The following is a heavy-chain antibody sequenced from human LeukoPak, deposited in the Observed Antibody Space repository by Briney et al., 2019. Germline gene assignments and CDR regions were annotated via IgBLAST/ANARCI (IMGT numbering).Heavy chain of an antibody. J-gene: IGHJ5*02. V-gene: IGHV3-74*01. Sequence: GESLRLSCAASGFTFSNYWMHWVRQVPGKGLVWVSRINSDGSSTTHANSVKGRFTISRDNAKNTLYLQMNSLRADDTAVYYCARVYTTGWFDPWGQGTLVTVSS. CDR1: GFTFSNYW. D-gene: IGHD1-1*01. CDR2: INSDGSST. CDR3: ARVYTTGWFDP.